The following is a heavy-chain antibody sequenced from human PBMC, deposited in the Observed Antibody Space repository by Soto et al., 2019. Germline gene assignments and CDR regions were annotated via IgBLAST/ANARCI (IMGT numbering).Heavy chain of an antibody. CDR1: GGTFSSYA. CDR3: AREYSSSFSAYYYYGMDV. CDR2: IIPIFGKA. Sequence: SVKVSCKASGGTFSSYAISWVRQAPGQGLEWMGGIIPIFGKANFAQNFQGRVTITADESTSTAYMELSSLRSEDTAVYYCAREYSSSFSAYYYYGMDVWGQGTTVTVSS. V-gene: IGHV1-69*13. J-gene: IGHJ6*02. D-gene: IGHD6-6*01.